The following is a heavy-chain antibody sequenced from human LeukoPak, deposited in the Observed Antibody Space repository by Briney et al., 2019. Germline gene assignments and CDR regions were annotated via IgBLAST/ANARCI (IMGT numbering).Heavy chain of an antibody. CDR1: GGSISSSSYY. Sequence: PSETLSLTCTVSGGSISSSSYYWGWIRQPPGKGLEWIGSIYYSGCTYYNPSLKSRVTIFVDTYKNQFSLKLSSVTAADTAVYYCAGTIYCGGDCYPNGAFDIWGQGTMVTVSS. CDR3: AGTIYCGGDCYPNGAFDI. J-gene: IGHJ3*02. CDR2: IYYSGCT. D-gene: IGHD2-21*02. V-gene: IGHV4-39*01.